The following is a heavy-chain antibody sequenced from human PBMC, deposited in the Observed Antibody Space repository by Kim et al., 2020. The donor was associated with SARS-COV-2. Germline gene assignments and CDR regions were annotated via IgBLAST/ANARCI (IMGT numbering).Heavy chain of an antibody. V-gene: IGHV3-74*01. Sequence: GGSLRLSCVASGFTFSSYWMHWVRQAPGKGLVWVSRVNSDGSSTSYADSVKGRFTISRDNARNTLYLQMNSLRAEDTAVYYCASLSTGYFWDNFYYWGQG. CDR1: GFTFSSYW. J-gene: IGHJ4*02. D-gene: IGHD3-16*01. CDR2: VNSDGSST. CDR3: ASLSTGYFWDNFYY.